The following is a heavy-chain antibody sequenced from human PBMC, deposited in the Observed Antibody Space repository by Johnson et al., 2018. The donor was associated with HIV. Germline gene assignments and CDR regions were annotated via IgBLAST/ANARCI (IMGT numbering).Heavy chain of an antibody. D-gene: IGHD1-26*01. J-gene: IGHJ3*02. CDR1: GFTFSSYA. CDR3: ARDLVVGDHSTPLTHAFDI. Sequence: EVQLVESGGGLVQPGGSLRLSCAASGFTFSSYAMSWVRQAPGKGLEWVSAISGSGGSTYYADSVKGRFTISRDNSKNTLYLQMNSLRAEDTAVYYCARDLVVGDHSTPLTHAFDIWGQGTMVTVSS. V-gene: IGHV3-23*04. CDR2: ISGSGGST.